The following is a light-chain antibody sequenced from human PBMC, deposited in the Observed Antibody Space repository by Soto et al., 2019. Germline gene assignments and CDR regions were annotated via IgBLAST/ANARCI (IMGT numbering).Light chain of an antibody. J-gene: IGKJ1*01. V-gene: IGKV3-15*01. Sequence: EMVMTQSPGTLSVSPGERVTLSCRASQSVFSKLAWYQQKPGQAPTLLIYGASTRATGIPARFSGSGSGTEFTLTISSLQSEDFAVYYCQQYNNWPPTFGQGTKVDIK. CDR1: QSVFSK. CDR2: GAS. CDR3: QQYNNWPPT.